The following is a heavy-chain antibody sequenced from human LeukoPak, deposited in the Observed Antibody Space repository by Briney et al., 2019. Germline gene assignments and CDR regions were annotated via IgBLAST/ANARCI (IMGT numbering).Heavy chain of an antibody. V-gene: IGHV1-69*04. Sequence: ASVKVSCKASGGTFSSYAISWVRQAPGQGLEWMGRIIPILGIANYAQKFQGRVTITADKSTSTAYMELSSLRSEDTAVYYCARASTVKDAFDIWGQGTMVTVSS. D-gene: IGHD4-17*01. CDR1: GGTFSSYA. CDR3: ARASTVKDAFDI. CDR2: IIPILGIA. J-gene: IGHJ3*02.